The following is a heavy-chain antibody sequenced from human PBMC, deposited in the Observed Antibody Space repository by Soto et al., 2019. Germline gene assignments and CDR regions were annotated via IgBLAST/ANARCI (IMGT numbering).Heavy chain of an antibody. CDR1: GYSISSGYY. D-gene: IGHD2-2*02. CDR3: ARDSYDPDIVVVPAAISY. Sequence: PSETLSLTCAVSGYSISSGYYWGWIRQPPGKGLEWIGSIYHSGSTYYNPSLKSRVTISVDTSKNQFSLKLSSVTAADTAVYYCARDSYDPDIVVVPAAISYWGQGTLVTVSS. J-gene: IGHJ4*02. CDR2: IYHSGST. V-gene: IGHV4-38-2*02.